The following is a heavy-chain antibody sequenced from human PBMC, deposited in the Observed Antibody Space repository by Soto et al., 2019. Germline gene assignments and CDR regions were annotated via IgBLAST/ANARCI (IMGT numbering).Heavy chain of an antibody. J-gene: IGHJ6*03. D-gene: IGHD2-8*01. CDR2: INPNSGGT. V-gene: IGHV1-2*04. Sequence: ASVKVSCKASGYTFTGYYMHWVRQAPGQGLEWMGWINPNSGGTNYAQKFQGWVTMTRDTSISTAYMELSRLRSDDTAVYYCARGGDIVLMVYATDYYYYMDVWGKGTTVTVSS. CDR3: ARGGDIVLMVYATDYYYYMDV. CDR1: GYTFTGYY.